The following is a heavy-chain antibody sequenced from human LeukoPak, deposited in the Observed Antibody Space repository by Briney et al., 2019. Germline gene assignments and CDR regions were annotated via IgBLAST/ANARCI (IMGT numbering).Heavy chain of an antibody. D-gene: IGHD1-26*01. V-gene: IGHV3-33*01. Sequence: GRSLRLSCAASGFTFSSYGMHWVRQAPGKGLEWVALIWYDGSNTKYADSVKGRFTISRDNAKNSLYLQMNGLRAEDTAVYYCARGGWELPPLDYWGQGTLVTVSS. CDR2: IWYDGSNT. J-gene: IGHJ4*02. CDR3: ARGGWELPPLDY. CDR1: GFTFSSYG.